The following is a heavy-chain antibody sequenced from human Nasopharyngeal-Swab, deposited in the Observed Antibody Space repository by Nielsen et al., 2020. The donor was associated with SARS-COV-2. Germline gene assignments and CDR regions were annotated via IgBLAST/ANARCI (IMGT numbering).Heavy chain of an antibody. CDR2: INAGNGNT. CDR3: ARGSSDH. Sequence: WVRQEPGQRLEWMGWINAGNGNTKYSQKFQGRVTITRDTSASTAYMELSSLRSEDTAVYYCARGSSDHWGQGTLVTVSS. J-gene: IGHJ4*02. V-gene: IGHV1-3*01. D-gene: IGHD6-6*01.